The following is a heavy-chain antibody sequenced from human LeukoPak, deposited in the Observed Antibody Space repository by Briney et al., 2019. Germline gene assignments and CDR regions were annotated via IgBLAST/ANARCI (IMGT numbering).Heavy chain of an antibody. Sequence: PSETLSLTCTVSGGSISSYYWSWLRQPPGKGLEWIGYFYYSGSTNYNPSLKSRVTISVDTSKNQFSLKLSSVTAADTAVYYCARGIYSSGWYAWFDPWGQGTLVTVSS. J-gene: IGHJ5*02. CDR1: GGSISSYY. D-gene: IGHD6-19*01. CDR3: ARGIYSSGWYAWFDP. V-gene: IGHV4-59*08. CDR2: FYYSGST.